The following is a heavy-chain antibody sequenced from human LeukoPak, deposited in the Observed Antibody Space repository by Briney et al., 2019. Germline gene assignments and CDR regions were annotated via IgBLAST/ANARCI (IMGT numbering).Heavy chain of an antibody. CDR3: ARPYSSGCYYFGY. CDR2: IYYSGST. V-gene: IGHV4-39*01. D-gene: IGHD6-19*01. CDR1: GFTFSSYA. Sequence: GSLRLSCAASGFTFSSYAMSWVRQAPGKGLEWIGSIYYSGSTYYNPSLKSRVTISVDTSKNQFSLKLSSVTAADTAVYYCARPYSSGCYYFGYLGQGTLVTVSS. J-gene: IGHJ4*02.